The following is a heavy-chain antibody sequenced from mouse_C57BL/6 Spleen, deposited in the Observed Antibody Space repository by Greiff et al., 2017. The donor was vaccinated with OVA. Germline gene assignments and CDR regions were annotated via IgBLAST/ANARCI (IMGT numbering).Heavy chain of an antibody. CDR3: ARREPPHAMDY. J-gene: IGHJ4*01. V-gene: IGHV1-80*01. CDR2: IYPGDGDT. Sequence: QVQLKESGAELVKPGASVKISCKASGYAFSSYWMNWVKQRPGKGLEWIGQIYPGDGDTNYDGKFKGKATLTADKSSSTAYMQLSSLTSEDSAVYFCARREPPHAMDYWGQGTSVTVSS. CDR1: GYAFSSYW.